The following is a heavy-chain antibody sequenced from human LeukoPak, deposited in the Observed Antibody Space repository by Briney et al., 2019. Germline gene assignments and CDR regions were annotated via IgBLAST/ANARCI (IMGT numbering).Heavy chain of an antibody. Sequence: PGGSLRLSCGAYGFSFSSYSMNWVRQVPGKGLEWVSSISSTSLDIYYADSVKGRFTISRDNAKNSLYLQMNSLSAEDTAIYYCARGGIEVVTGIPDIWGRGTMVTVSS. V-gene: IGHV3-21*04. CDR1: GFSFSSYS. J-gene: IGHJ3*02. CDR2: ISSTSLDI. CDR3: ARGGIEVVTGIPDI. D-gene: IGHD2-21*02.